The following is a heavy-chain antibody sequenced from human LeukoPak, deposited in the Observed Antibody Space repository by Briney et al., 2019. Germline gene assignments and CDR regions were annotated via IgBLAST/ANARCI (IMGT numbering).Heavy chain of an antibody. CDR3: ATSNYVAAALGYFDY. CDR2: INPNSGGT. J-gene: IGHJ4*02. Sequence: RASVKVSCKASGYTFTGYYIHWVRQAPGQGLEWMGWINPNSGGTNYAQKFQGRVTMTRDTSISTAYMELSRLRSDGTAVYYCATSNYVAAALGYFDYWGQGTLVTVSS. V-gene: IGHV1-2*02. D-gene: IGHD6-13*01. CDR1: GYTFTGYY.